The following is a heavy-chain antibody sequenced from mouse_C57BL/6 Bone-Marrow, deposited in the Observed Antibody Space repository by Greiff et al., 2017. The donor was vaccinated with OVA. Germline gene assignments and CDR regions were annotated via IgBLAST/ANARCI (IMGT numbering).Heavy chain of an antibody. D-gene: IGHD2-12*01. V-gene: IGHV1-15*01. CDR1: GFPFTDYE. Sequence: QVQLLQSGAGLVRPGASVTLSCKASGFPFTDYEMHWVKQTPVHGLEWIGAIDPETGGTAYNQKFKGKVILTADKSSSTAYMELRSLTSEDSAVDYCTRSYSNDGDFDYWGQGTTLTVSS. CDR2: IDPETGGT. J-gene: IGHJ2*01. CDR3: TRSYSNDGDFDY.